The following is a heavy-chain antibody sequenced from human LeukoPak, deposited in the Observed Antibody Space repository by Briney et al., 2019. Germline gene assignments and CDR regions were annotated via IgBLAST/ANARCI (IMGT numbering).Heavy chain of an antibody. CDR2: ISGDGSST. V-gene: IGHV3-43*02. J-gene: IGHJ4*02. Sequence: GRSLRLSCAASGFTFEDYAMHWVRQPPGKGLEWVSLISGDGSSTYYADSVKGRFTFSRDNSKNSLYLQMNSLRTEDTALYYCAKDIGAYAFDYWGQGTLVTVSS. CDR3: AKDIGAYAFDY. D-gene: IGHD5-12*01. CDR1: GFTFEDYA.